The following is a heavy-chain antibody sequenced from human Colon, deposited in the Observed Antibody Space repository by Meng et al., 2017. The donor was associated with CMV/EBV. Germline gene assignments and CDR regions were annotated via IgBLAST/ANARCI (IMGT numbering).Heavy chain of an antibody. D-gene: IGHD5/OR15-5a*01. V-gene: IGHV4-39*07. J-gene: IGHJ5*02. Sequence: GSLRLSCTVSGGSISSSSYYWGWLRQPPGKGLEWIGSIYYSGSTYYNPSLKSRVTISVDTSKNQFSLKLSSVTAADTAVYYCARDLRFENWFDPWGQGTLVTVSS. CDR1: GGSISSSSYY. CDR2: IYYSGST. CDR3: ARDLRFENWFDP.